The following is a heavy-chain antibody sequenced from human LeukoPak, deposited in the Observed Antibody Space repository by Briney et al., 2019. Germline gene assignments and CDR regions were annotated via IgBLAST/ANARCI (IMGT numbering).Heavy chain of an antibody. J-gene: IGHJ5*02. CDR2: IYYSGST. CDR1: GGSISSYY. V-gene: IGHV4-59*01. CDR3: ARENEQQLINWFDP. Sequence: PSQTLSLTCTVSGGSISSYYWSWIRQPPGKGLEWIGYIYYSGSTNYNPSLKSRVTISVDASKNQFSLKLSSVTAADTAVYYCARENEQQLINWFDPWGQGTLVTVSS. D-gene: IGHD6-13*01.